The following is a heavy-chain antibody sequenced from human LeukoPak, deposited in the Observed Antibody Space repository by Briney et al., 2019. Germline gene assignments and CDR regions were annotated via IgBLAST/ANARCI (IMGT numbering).Heavy chain of an antibody. CDR1: AFTFSDYS. V-gene: IGHV3-21*01. J-gene: IGHJ4*02. CDR3: ARLYSRVGPFDY. D-gene: IGHD5-18*01. CDR2: ISSSSPYI. Sequence: GGSLRLSCAASAFTFSDYSMNWVRQAPGKGLEWVASISSSSPYIYYTDSVKGRFAISRDNAKNSLYLQMNSLRAEDTAVYYCARLYSRVGPFDYWGQGTLVTVSS.